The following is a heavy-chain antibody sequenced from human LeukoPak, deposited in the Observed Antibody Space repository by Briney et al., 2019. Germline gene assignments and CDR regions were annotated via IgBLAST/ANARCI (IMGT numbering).Heavy chain of an antibody. CDR3: ARSIDGEYYNCFDP. Sequence: SSVKVSCKASGGTFSSYSISWVRQAPGQGLEWMGGIIPIFGTANYAQKFQGRVTITADESTSTAYMELSSLRSEDTAVYYCARSIDGEYYNCFDPCGQGTLVTVSS. V-gene: IGHV1-69*01. J-gene: IGHJ5*02. D-gene: IGHD4-17*01. CDR2: IIPIFGTA. CDR1: GGTFSSYS.